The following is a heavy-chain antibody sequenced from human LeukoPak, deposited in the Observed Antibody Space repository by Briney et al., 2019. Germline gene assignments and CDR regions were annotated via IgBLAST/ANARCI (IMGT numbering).Heavy chain of an antibody. D-gene: IGHD6-6*01. CDR3: ARVSVADQQLVYYFDY. CDR2: INHSGST. Sequence: SETLSLTCAVYGGSFSGYYWSWIRQPPGKGLEWIGEINHSGSTNYNPSLKRRVTISVDTSKNQFSLKLSSVTAADTAVYYCARVSVADQQLVYYFDYWGQGTLVTASS. CDR1: GGSFSGYY. V-gene: IGHV4-34*01. J-gene: IGHJ4*02.